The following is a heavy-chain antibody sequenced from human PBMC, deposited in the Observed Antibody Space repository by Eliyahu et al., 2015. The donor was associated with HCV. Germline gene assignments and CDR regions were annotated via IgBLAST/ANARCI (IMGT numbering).Heavy chain of an antibody. V-gene: IGHV4-34*01. CDR2: INHSGST. D-gene: IGHD6-19*01. J-gene: IGHJ2*01. Sequence: QVQLQQWGAGLLKPSETLSLTCAVYGGSFSGYYWSWIRQPPGKGLEWIGEINHSGSTNYNPSLKSRVTISVDTSKNQFSLKLSSVTAADTALYYCARVYSSGWYFDLWGRGTLVTVSS. CDR1: GGSFSGYY. CDR3: ARVYSSGWYFDL.